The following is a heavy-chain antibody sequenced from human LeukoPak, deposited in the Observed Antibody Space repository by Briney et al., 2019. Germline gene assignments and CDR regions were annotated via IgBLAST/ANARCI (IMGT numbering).Heavy chain of an antibody. J-gene: IGHJ4*02. D-gene: IGHD3-22*01. CDR2: IWYDGSNK. V-gene: IGHV3-33*01. CDR3: ARVNYYDSSGLRDY. Sequence: GGSLRLSCAASGFTFSSYGMHWVRQAPGKGLEWVAVIWYDGSNKYYADSVKGRFTISRDNSKNTLYLQMNSLRAEDTAVYYCARVNYYDSSGLRDYWGQGTLVTVSS. CDR1: GFTFSSYG.